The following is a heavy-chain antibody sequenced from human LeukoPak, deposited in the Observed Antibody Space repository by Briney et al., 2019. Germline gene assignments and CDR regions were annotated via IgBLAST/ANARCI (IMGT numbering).Heavy chain of an antibody. J-gene: IGHJ4*02. D-gene: IGHD1-26*01. V-gene: IGHV1-2*02. CDR1: GYTFTSYG. CDR3: ARDSGLGPTWHPFDH. Sequence: ASVKVSCKASGYTFTSYGISWVRQAPGQGLEWMGWINPKSGGTNYAQKFRGRVTMTRDTSISTAYRELSGLRSDDTAVYYCARDSGLGPTWHPFDHWGQGTPVTVSS. CDR2: INPKSGGT.